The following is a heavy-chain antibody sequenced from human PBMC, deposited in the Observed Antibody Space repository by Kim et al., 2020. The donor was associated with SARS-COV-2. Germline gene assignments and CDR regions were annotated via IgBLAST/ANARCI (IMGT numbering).Heavy chain of an antibody. V-gene: IGHV1-69*13. Sequence: SVKVSCKASGGTFSSYAISWVRQAPGQGLEWMGGIIPIFGTANYAQKFQGRVTITADESTSTAYMELSSLRSEDTAVYYCASSDNWNYDYYYYGMDVSGQGTTVTVSS. CDR1: GGTFSSYA. J-gene: IGHJ6*02. CDR2: IIPIFGTA. D-gene: IGHD1-7*01. CDR3: ASSDNWNYDYYYYGMDV.